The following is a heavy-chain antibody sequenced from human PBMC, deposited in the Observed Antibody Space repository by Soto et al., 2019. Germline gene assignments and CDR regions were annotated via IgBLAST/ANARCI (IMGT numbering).Heavy chain of an antibody. D-gene: IGHD1-7*01. CDR1: GFIVSSNY. CDR3: AKFNWNYGEVFDC. V-gene: IGHV3-53*01. Sequence: GGSLRLSCAASGFIVSSNYMNWVRQAPGKGLEWVSAMYSSGSTSYADSVKGRFTVSRDNSKNTLYLQMNSLRAEDTAVYYCAKFNWNYGEVFDCWGQGTLVTVSS. J-gene: IGHJ4*02. CDR2: MYSSGST.